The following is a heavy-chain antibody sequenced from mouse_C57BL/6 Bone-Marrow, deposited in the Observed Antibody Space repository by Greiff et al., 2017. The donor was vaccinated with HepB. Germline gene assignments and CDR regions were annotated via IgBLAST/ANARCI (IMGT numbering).Heavy chain of an antibody. CDR3: ARNRAKGGYAMDY. CDR2: INPYNGGT. Sequence: EVQLQQSGPVLVKPGASVKMSCKASGYTFTDYYMNWVKQSHGKSLEWIGVINPYNGGTSYNQKFKGKATLTVDKSSSTAYMELNSLTSEDSAVYYCARNRAKGGYAMDYWGQGTSVTVSS. CDR1: GYTFTDYY. D-gene: IGHD3-3*01. V-gene: IGHV1-19*01. J-gene: IGHJ4*01.